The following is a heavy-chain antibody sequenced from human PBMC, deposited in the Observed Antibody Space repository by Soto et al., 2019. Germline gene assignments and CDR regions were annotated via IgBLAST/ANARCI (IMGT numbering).Heavy chain of an antibody. CDR2: TDYSGST. CDR1: GGSISSGDYY. V-gene: IGHV4-30-4*01. D-gene: IGHD2-15*01. CDR3: ARARGARYFDY. J-gene: IGHJ4*02. Sequence: QVQLQESGPGLVKPSQTLSLTCTVSGGSISSGDYYWSWIRQPPGKGLEWTGYTDYSGSTYYNPSLKRRVTLSVDTSKNQFSLKLSSVTAADTAVYYCARARGARYFDYWGQGTLVTVSS.